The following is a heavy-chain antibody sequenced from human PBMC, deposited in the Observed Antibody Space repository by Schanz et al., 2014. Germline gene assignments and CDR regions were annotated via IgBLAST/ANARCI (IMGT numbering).Heavy chain of an antibody. J-gene: IGHJ4*02. V-gene: IGHV3-23*04. CDR3: AKGKAEVRGISLDY. D-gene: IGHD3-10*01. Sequence: DVQLVDSGGGLVQPGGSLRLSCAASGFTFSTTWMNWVRQAPGKGLEWVATISGSSENTYYADSVKGRVTISRDNSRNTLVLQMRNVRADDTALYYCAKGKAEVRGISLDYWGQGTMVVVSS. CDR2: ISGSSENT. CDR1: GFTFSTTW.